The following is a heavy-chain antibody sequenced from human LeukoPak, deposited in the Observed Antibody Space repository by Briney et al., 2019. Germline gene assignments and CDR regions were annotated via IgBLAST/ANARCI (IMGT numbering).Heavy chain of an antibody. D-gene: IGHD3-22*01. CDR1: GFTFSSYA. CDR2: ISYDGSNK. V-gene: IGHV3-30-3*01. CDR3: ARESAQSYYYDSSGYYPRYFDY. J-gene: IGHJ4*02. Sequence: GGSLRLSCAASGFTFSSYAMHWVRQAPGKGLEWVAVISYDGSNKYYADSVKGRFTISRDNSKNTLYLQMNSLRAEDTAVYYCARESAQSYYYDSSGYYPRYFDYWGQGTLVTVSS.